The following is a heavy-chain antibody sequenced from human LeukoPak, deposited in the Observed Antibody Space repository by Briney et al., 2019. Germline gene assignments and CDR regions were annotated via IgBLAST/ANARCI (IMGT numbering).Heavy chain of an antibody. V-gene: IGHV4-59*01. J-gene: IGHJ4*02. Sequence: PSETLSLTCTVSGGSISSYYWSWIRQPPGKGLEWIGYIYYSGSTNYNPSLKSRVTISVDTSKNQFSLKLSSVTAADTAVYYCARAGYDILTGYPPWYFDYWGQGTLVTVSP. CDR2: IYYSGST. CDR3: ARAGYDILTGYPPWYFDY. CDR1: GGSISSYY. D-gene: IGHD3-9*01.